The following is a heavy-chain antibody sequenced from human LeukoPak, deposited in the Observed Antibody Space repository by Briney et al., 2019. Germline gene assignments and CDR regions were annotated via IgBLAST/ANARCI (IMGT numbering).Heavy chain of an antibody. V-gene: IGHV1-2*02. J-gene: IGHJ4*02. CDR1: GYRFTGYY. Sequence: ASVKVSCKASGYRFTGYYMHWVRQAPGQGLEWMGWINLNSGGTNFAQKFQGRVTMTRDTSISTAYMQLSRLRSDDTAVYYCEIYTGYDSFWGQGTLVTVSS. D-gene: IGHD5-12*01. CDR2: INLNSGGT. CDR3: EIYTGYDSF.